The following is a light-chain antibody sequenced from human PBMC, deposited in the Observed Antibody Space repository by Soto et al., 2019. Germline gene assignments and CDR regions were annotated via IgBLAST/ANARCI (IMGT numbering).Light chain of an antibody. CDR1: QSVSSN. V-gene: IGKV3-15*01. CDR3: QQYNNWPPV. J-gene: IGKJ4*01. CDR2: GAS. Sequence: EIVMTQSPATLSVSPGERATLSCRASQSVSSNLAWYQQKPGQAPRLLIYGASTRATGIPARFSGSGSGTEFTLTISSLLSEDFAVYYCQQYNNWPPVFGGGTKVDIK.